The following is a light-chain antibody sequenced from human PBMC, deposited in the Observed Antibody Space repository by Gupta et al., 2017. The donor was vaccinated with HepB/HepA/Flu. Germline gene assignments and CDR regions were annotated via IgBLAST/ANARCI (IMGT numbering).Light chain of an antibody. CDR2: GAS. J-gene: IGKJ1*01. CDR1: QSVSSY. V-gene: IGKV3-20*01. CDR3: QQYGSTPQT. Sequence: EIVLTQSPGTLSLSPGERATLSCRASQSVSSYLAWYQQKPGQAPRLLLYGASSRATGIPDRFSGSGSGTDFILTISRREPEDFAVYYCQQYGSTPQTFGQGTKVEIK.